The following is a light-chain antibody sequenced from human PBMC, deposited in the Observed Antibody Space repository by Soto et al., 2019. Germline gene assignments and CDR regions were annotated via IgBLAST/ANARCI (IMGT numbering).Light chain of an antibody. CDR3: QQRSNWPPYT. CDR1: QSVSSY. Sequence: EIVLTQSPATLSLSPGERATLSCRASQSVSSYLAWYQQKPGQAPRLLIYDASNGATGIPARFSGSGSGTDFTLTIRSLEPADFAVYYCQQRSNWPPYTFGQGTRLEIK. J-gene: IGKJ2*01. V-gene: IGKV3-11*01. CDR2: DAS.